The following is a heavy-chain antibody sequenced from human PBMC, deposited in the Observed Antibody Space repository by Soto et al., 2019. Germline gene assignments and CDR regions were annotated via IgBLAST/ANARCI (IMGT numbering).Heavy chain of an antibody. CDR2: IWYDGSNK. CDR3: ARDGQGLAPYALDV. J-gene: IGHJ6*02. V-gene: IGHV3-33*01. Sequence: QVQLVESGGGVAQPGRSLRLSCTASGFTFSGHAMHWVRQAPGKGLEWVTQIWYDGSNKYYAESVKGRFTISRDNSKNTLYIQMNSLRVEDTAVYYCARDGQGLAPYALDVWGQGTSVTVSS. D-gene: IGHD6-19*01. CDR1: GFTFSGHA.